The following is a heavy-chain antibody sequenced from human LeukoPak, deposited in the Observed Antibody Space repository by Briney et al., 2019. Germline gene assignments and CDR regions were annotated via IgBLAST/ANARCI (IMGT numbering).Heavy chain of an antibody. V-gene: IGHV3-64*01. Sequence: GGSLRLSCAASGFTFSSYAMRWVRQAPGKGLEYVSAISSNGGSTYYANSVKGRFTISRDNSKNTLYLQMGSLRAEDMAVYYCARDVVAAGYTGYYYYGMDVWGQGTTVTVSS. D-gene: IGHD6-13*01. CDR1: GFTFSSYA. CDR3: ARDVVAAGYTGYYYYGMDV. J-gene: IGHJ6*02. CDR2: ISSNGGST.